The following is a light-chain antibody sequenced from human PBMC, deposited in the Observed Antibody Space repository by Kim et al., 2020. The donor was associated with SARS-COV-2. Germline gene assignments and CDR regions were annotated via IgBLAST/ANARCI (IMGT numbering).Light chain of an antibody. V-gene: IGKV1-16*02. CDR2: AAS. CDR1: QGITTS. CDR3: QQYYNYPLT. J-gene: IGKJ4*01. Sequence: DIQMIQSPSSLSASVGDRVTITCRASQGITTSLAWFQQKPGKAPKSLIYAASNLQSGVPSKFSGSGSGTDFTLTINTLQPEDFATYYCQQYYNYPLTFGGGTKVDI.